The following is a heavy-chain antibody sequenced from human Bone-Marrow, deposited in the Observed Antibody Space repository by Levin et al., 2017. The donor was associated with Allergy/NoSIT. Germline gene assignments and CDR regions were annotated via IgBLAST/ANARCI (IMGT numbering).Heavy chain of an antibody. J-gene: IGHJ3*01. CDR1: GDSIGSSSHY. Sequence: PSETLSLTCTVSGDSIGSSSHYWSWIRHHPGKGLEWIGYIFYTGSTFYNLSLKSRLHLSIDTSQNQLSLRLSSVTAADTAVYYCARDLRAGGPFDVWGQGTMVTVSS. V-gene: IGHV4-31*03. CDR2: IFYTGST. CDR3: ARDLRAGGPFDV. D-gene: IGHD5/OR15-5a*01.